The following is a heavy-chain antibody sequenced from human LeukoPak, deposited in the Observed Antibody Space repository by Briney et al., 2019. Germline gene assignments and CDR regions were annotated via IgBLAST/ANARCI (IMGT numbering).Heavy chain of an antibody. CDR1: GGSFSGYY. CDR3: ARGERITIFGVVTPRFDY. J-gene: IGHJ4*02. Sequence: SETLSLTCAVYGGSFSGYYWSWIRQPPGKGLEWIGEINHSGSTNYNPSLKSQVTISVDTFKNQFSLKLSSVTAADTAVYYCARGERITIFGVVTPRFDYWGQGTLVTVSS. D-gene: IGHD3-3*01. V-gene: IGHV4-34*01. CDR2: INHSGST.